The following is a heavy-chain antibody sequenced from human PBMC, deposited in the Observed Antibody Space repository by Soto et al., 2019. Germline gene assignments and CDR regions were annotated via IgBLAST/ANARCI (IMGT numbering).Heavy chain of an antibody. V-gene: IGHV3-33*06. CDR1: GFTFSTYG. CDR3: AKDLEDGDDAFDI. Sequence: QLQLVESGGGVVQPGRSLRLSCAASGFTFSTYGMHWVRQAPGKGLEWVAVIWSDGSNIYYADSVKGRFTISRDNSKNTLYLQMNSLRAEDTAVYYCAKDLEDGDDAFDIWGQGTMVTVSS. J-gene: IGHJ3*02. D-gene: IGHD4-17*01. CDR2: IWSDGSNI.